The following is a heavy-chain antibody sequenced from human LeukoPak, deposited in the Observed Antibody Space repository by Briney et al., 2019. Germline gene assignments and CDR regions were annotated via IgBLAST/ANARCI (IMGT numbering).Heavy chain of an antibody. CDR3: ATGSLTGDAD. Sequence: GGSLRLSCAASEFSVGSNYMTWVRQAPGKGLEWVSAISGSGGSTYYADSVKGRFTISRDNSKNTLYLQMNSLRAEDTAVYYCATGSLTGDADWGQGTLVTVSS. CDR2: ISGSGGST. CDR1: EFSVGSNY. D-gene: IGHD7-27*01. J-gene: IGHJ4*02. V-gene: IGHV3-23*01.